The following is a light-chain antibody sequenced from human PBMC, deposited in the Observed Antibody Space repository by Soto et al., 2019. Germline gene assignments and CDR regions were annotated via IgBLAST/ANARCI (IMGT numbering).Light chain of an antibody. Sequence: QSVLTQPASVSDSPGQSITISCTGTSSDVGGSNFVSWYQQHPGKPPKLIIYDVANRPSGVSNRFSGSKSGSTASLIISRLQTEDEADYFCCSYAGSRTWVFGGGTKVTVL. J-gene: IGLJ3*02. CDR1: SSDVGGSNF. CDR3: CSYAGSRTWV. V-gene: IGLV2-14*03. CDR2: DVA.